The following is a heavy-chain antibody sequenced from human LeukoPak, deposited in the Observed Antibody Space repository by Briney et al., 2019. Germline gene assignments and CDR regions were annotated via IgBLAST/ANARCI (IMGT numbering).Heavy chain of an antibody. D-gene: IGHD4-17*01. CDR1: GGLISRIEYY. Sequence: SETLSLTCTVSGGLISRIEYYWSWIRQSPVKGLEWLGHIYHTGTTLYSPHLNNRLTVSVDSSRNQFSLTLNSVTAADTAVYYCARHADMTTPGAFDVWGQGTMVTVSS. CDR3: ARHADMTTPGAFDV. J-gene: IGHJ3*01. V-gene: IGHV4-30-4*01. CDR2: IYHTGTT.